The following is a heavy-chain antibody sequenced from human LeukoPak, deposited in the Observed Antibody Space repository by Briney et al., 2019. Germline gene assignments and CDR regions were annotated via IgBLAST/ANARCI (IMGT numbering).Heavy chain of an antibody. D-gene: IGHD1-26*01. CDR2: IRSSGTST. CDR1: GFIFNNYG. CDR3: TKDHYPTIVGSKAIGSWDY. Sequence: PGGSLRLSCAASGFIFNNYGMSWVRQAPGKGLEWVSAIRSSGTSTYYADSVKGRFTVSRDNSKNTLYLQMNSLRAEDTAVYYCTKDHYPTIVGSKAIGSWDYWGQGTLIAVSS. V-gene: IGHV3-23*01. J-gene: IGHJ4*02.